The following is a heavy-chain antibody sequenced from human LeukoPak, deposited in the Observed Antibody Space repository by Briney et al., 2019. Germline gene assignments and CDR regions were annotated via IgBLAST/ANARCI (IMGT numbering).Heavy chain of an antibody. J-gene: IGHJ6*03. CDR2: IWYDGTNK. CDR3: ARFAAGGSYYYYMDV. Sequence: GGSLRLSCAASGFTFSSYGMHWVRQAPGKGLEWVAIIWYDGTNKDYVDSVKGRFTISRDNSKNTLYLQMNSLRAEDTAVYYCARFAAGGSYYYYMDVWGKGTTVTVSS. CDR1: GFTFSSYG. V-gene: IGHV3-33*01. D-gene: IGHD6-25*01.